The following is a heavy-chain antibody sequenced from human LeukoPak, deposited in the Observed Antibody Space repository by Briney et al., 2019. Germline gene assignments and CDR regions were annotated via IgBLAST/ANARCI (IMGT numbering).Heavy chain of an antibody. J-gene: IGHJ3*02. CDR1: GYTFTSYG. D-gene: IGHD3-10*01. CDR2: ISAYNGNT. V-gene: IGHV1-18*01. Sequence: ASVKVSCKASGYTFTSYGISWVRQAPGQGLEWMGWISAYNGNTNYAQKLQGRVTMTTDTSTSTAYMELRSLRSDDTAVYYCARDLWGTVWFGEPNDAFDIWGQGTMVTVSS. CDR3: ARDLWGTVWFGEPNDAFDI.